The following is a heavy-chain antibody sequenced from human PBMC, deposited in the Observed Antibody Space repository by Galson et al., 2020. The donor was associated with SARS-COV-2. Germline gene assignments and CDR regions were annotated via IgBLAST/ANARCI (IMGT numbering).Heavy chain of an antibody. Sequence: ASVKVSCRTSGYRFTGYGISWVRQAPGQGLEWMSWISGYNGNTDYAQNIQGRVTLTTDTSAPTAYMELTNLSSDDTAVYYCARSGKLYCSGGTCYFDLWGQGTLVTVSS. CDR3: ARSGKLYCSGGTCYFDL. CDR1: GYRFTGYG. V-gene: IGHV1-18*01. D-gene: IGHD2-15*01. CDR2: ISGYNGNT. J-gene: IGHJ4*02.